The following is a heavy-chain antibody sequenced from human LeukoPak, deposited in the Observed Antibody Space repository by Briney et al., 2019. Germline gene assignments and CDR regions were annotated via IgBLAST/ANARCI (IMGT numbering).Heavy chain of an antibody. CDR1: GFTFNSYG. D-gene: IGHD4-11*01. J-gene: IGHJ4*02. CDR3: ARGLPPVMKYYFDY. V-gene: IGHV3-33*01. CDR2: MWYDGSNK. Sequence: GGSLRLSCAASGFTFNSYGMHRVRQAPGKGLEWVAVMWYDGSNKYYADSVKGRFTISRDDSKNTLYLQMNSLRAEDTAMYYCARGLPPVMKYYFDYWGQGTLVTVSS.